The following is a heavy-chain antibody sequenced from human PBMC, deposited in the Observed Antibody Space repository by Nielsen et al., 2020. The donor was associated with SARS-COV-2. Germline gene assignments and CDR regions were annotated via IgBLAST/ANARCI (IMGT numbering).Heavy chain of an antibody. D-gene: IGHD6-19*01. V-gene: IGHV3-21*01. CDR1: GFTFSNYN. J-gene: IGHJ1*01. Sequence: GGSLRLSCAASGFTFSNYNMNWVRQAPGKGLEWVSSISSRSSYIYYADSMKGRFTISRDNAKNSLYLQMNSLRAEDTAVYYCARELQWPRERYFQHWGQGTLVTVSS. CDR2: ISSRSSYI. CDR3: ARELQWPRERYFQH.